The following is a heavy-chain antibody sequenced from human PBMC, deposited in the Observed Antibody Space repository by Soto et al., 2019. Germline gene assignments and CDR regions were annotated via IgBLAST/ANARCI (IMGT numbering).Heavy chain of an antibody. CDR1: GGSISSGGYY. Sequence: PSETLSLTCTVSGGSISSGGYYWSWIRQHPGKGLEWIGYIYYSGSTYYNPSLKSRVTISVDTSKNQFSLKLSSVTAADTAVYYCARDAAMAAHYFDYWGQGTLVTVSS. CDR3: ARDAAMAAHYFDY. D-gene: IGHD6-25*01. V-gene: IGHV4-31*03. CDR2: IYYSGST. J-gene: IGHJ4*02.